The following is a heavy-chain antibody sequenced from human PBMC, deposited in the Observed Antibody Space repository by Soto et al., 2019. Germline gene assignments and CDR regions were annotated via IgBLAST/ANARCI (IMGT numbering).Heavy chain of an antibody. CDR2: ITGSAGGT. J-gene: IGHJ4*02. D-gene: IGHD1-1*01. CDR3: ARESEH. Sequence: GGSLRLSCAASGFTFSNYAMSWVRQAPGKGLEWVSTITGSAGGTYYADSMKGRFTISRDNSKSTLYLQMNSLRVEDTAVYYCARESEHWGQGTLVTVSS. CDR1: GFTFSNYA. V-gene: IGHV3-23*01.